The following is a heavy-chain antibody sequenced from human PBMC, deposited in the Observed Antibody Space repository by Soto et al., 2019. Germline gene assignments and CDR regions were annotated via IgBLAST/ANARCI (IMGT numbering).Heavy chain of an antibody. CDR3: ASNVIAAASSFDY. V-gene: IGHV4-34*01. D-gene: IGHD6-13*01. J-gene: IGHJ4*02. CDR1: GGSFSGYY. Sequence: QVQLQQWGAGLLKPSETLSLTCAVYGGSFSGYYWSWIRQPPGKGLEWIGEINHSVSTNCNPSLKSRVTISVDTSKNQFSLKLSSVTAADTAVYYCASNVIAAASSFDYWGQGTLVTVSS. CDR2: INHSVST.